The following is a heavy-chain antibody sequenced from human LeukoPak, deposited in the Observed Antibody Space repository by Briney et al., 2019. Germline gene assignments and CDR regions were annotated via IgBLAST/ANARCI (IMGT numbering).Heavy chain of an antibody. CDR3: AKDPTRGSYFDL. J-gene: IGHJ2*01. Sequence: PSETLSLTCTVSGGSISPYYWNWIRQPPGKGLEWIGYISYSGSTNYNPSLKSRVTMSIHTSKNQFSLKLNSVTAADTAVYYCAKDPTRGSYFDLWGRGTLVTVSS. CDR1: GGSISPYY. D-gene: IGHD3-10*01. CDR2: ISYSGST. V-gene: IGHV4-59*01.